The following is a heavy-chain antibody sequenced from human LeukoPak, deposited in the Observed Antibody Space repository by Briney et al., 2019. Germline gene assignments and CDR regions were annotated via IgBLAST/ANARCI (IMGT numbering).Heavy chain of an antibody. D-gene: IGHD1-26*01. CDR1: VGSISSGGYS. V-gene: IGHV4-30-2*01. CDR2: IFHTGST. Sequence: SETLSLTCAVSVGSISSGGYSWSWIRQPPGKGLEWIGYIFHTGSTYYNPSLKSRVTISMDTSKNQFSLKLTSVAAADTAVYYCARGDVGYFDYWGHGSLVTVSS. J-gene: IGHJ4*01. CDR3: ARGDVGYFDY.